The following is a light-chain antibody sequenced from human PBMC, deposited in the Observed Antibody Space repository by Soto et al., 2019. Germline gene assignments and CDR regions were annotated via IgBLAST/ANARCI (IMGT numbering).Light chain of an antibody. CDR3: CSYAGSSTSWV. CDR1: SSDAGNYNF. V-gene: IGLV2-23*01. Sequence: QSVLTQPASVSGSPGQSITISCTGTSSDAGNYNFVSWYQQHPGKAPKVIIYEDSTRPSGVSNRISGSKSGNTASLTISGLQAEDEADYYCCSYAGSSTSWVFGGGTNLTVL. CDR2: EDS. J-gene: IGLJ3*02.